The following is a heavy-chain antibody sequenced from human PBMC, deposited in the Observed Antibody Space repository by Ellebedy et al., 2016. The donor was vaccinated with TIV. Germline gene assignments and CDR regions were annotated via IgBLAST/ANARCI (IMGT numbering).Heavy chain of an antibody. CDR2: ISGSASVT. CDR3: ARSYGARTSGP. J-gene: IGHJ5*02. Sequence: GESLKTSCAVSGFTFSSYEMNWVRQAPGKGLEWVSYISGSASVTAYADPVKGRFTISRDNARTSLYLQMNSLRVDDTAMYYCARSYGARTSGPWGQGTLVTVSS. CDR1: GFTFSSYE. V-gene: IGHV3-48*03. D-gene: IGHD3-16*01.